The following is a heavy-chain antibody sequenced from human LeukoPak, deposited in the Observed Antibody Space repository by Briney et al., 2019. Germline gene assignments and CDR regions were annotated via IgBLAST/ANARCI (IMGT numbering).Heavy chain of an antibody. CDR3: ARVDDSSSWYGEDY. Sequence: GGSLRLSCAASGFTFSSYSMNWVRQAPGKGLEWVSSISSSSSYIYYSDSVRGRFTISRDNAKNSLYLQMNSLRAEDTAVYYCARVDDSSSWYGEDYWGQGTLVTVSS. CDR1: GFTFSSYS. D-gene: IGHD6-13*01. V-gene: IGHV3-21*01. J-gene: IGHJ4*02. CDR2: ISSSSSYI.